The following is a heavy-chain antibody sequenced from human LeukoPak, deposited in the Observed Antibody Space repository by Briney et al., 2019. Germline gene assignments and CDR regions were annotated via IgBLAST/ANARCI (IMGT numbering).Heavy chain of an antibody. CDR2: IRYDGSNK. V-gene: IGHV3-30*02. J-gene: IGHJ4*02. CDR3: AKDLYCSSTSCYVGGFDY. D-gene: IGHD2-2*01. Sequence: GGSLRLSCAASGFTFSSYGMHWVRQAPGKGLEWVAFIRYDGSNKYYADSVKGRFTISRDNSKNTLYLQMNSLRAEDTAVYYCAKDLYCSSTSCYVGGFDYWGQGTLVTVSS. CDR1: GFTFSSYG.